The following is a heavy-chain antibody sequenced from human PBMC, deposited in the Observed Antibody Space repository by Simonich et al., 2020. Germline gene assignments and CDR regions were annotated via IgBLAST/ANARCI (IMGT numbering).Heavy chain of an antibody. V-gene: IGHV4-39*01. CDR2: IYYSRST. Sequence: QLQLQVSGPGLVKPSETLSLTCTVSGGSISSSSFYWGWIRQPPGKELEWIGSIYYSRSTYYNPSLKSPVTISVNTSNNQFSLKLSSVTAADTAVYYCARHAGFAFDIWGQGTMVTVSS. D-gene: IGHD6-13*01. CDR3: ARHAGFAFDI. CDR1: GGSISSSSFY. J-gene: IGHJ3*02.